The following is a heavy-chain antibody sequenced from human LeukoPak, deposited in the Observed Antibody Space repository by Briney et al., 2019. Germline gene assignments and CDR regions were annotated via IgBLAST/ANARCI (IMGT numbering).Heavy chain of an antibody. CDR2: ISTSSSTI. V-gene: IGHV3-48*01. D-gene: IGHD3-3*01. CDR3: AAGDLWSGSPDY. Sequence: GGSLRLSCVASGFTFSSYSMNWVRQAPRKGLEWVSYISTSSSTIYYADSVKGRFTISRDNAKNSLYLQMNSLRAEDTAVYYCAAGDLWSGSPDYWGQGTLVTVSS. CDR1: GFTFSSYS. J-gene: IGHJ4*02.